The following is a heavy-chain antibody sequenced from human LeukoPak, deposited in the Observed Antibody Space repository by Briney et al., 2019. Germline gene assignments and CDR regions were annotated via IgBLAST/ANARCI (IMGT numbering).Heavy chain of an antibody. Sequence: PGGSLRLSCAASGFTFSNYAVHWVRQAPGKGLEWVAFIRYDGSNKYYADSVKGRFTISRDNSKNTLHLQMNSLRAEDTAVYYCARPNVWGYYDSSGHLSCAFDVWGQGTMVTVSS. V-gene: IGHV3-30*02. CDR1: GFTFSNYA. CDR2: IRYDGSNK. D-gene: IGHD3-22*01. J-gene: IGHJ3*01. CDR3: ARPNVWGYYDSSGHLSCAFDV.